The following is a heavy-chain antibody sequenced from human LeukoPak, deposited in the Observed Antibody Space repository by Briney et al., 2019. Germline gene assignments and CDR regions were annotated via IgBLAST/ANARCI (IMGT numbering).Heavy chain of an antibody. J-gene: IGHJ4*02. Sequence: GGSLRLSCAASGFTFSSYAMSWVRQAPGKGLEWVSAISGSGGSTYYADSVKGRFTISRDNSKNTLYLQMNSLRAEDTAVYFCARLPTFYYDSSGYHYDYWGQGTLVTVSS. V-gene: IGHV3-23*01. D-gene: IGHD3-22*01. CDR3: ARLPTFYYDSSGYHYDY. CDR2: ISGSGGST. CDR1: GFTFSSYA.